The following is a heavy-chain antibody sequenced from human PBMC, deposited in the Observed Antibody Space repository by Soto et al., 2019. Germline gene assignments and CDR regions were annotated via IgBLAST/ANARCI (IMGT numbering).Heavy chain of an antibody. CDR2: TYYRSKWYN. V-gene: IGHV6-1*01. J-gene: IGHJ5*02. CDR1: GDSVSSNSAA. CDR3: ARSSSGWRNDWFDP. D-gene: IGHD6-19*01. Sequence: SQTLSLTWAISGDSVSSNSAAWNWIRQSQSRGLEWLGRTYYRSKWYNDYAVSVKSRIIINPDTSKNQFSLQLNSVTPEDTAVYYCARSSSGWRNDWFDPWGQGTLVTVSS.